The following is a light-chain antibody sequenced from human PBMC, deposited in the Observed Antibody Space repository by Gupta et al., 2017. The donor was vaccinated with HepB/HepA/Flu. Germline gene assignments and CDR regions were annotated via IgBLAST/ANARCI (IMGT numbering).Light chain of an antibody. CDR1: SW. J-gene: IGKJ1*01. Sequence: SWLAWYRQKPGKAPKLLIYKASSLESGVPSRFSGSGSGTEFTLTISSLQPDDFATYYCQQYNDYSSWTFGQGTKVEIK. CDR2: KAS. V-gene: IGKV1-5*03. CDR3: QQYNDYSSWT.